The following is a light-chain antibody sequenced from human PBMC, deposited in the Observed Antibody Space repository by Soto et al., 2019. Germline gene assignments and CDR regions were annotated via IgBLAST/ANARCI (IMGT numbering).Light chain of an antibody. J-gene: IGLJ1*01. CDR3: SLYTSENAYV. V-gene: IGLV2-14*01. CDR2: EVS. Sequence: QSALTQPASVSGSPGQSITISCTGTSSDIGGYDYVSWYQHHPGKAPKLIIYEVSDRPSGVSTRFSGAKSGNTASLTISGLQAEDEADYYCSLYTSENAYVFGTGTKVTVL. CDR1: SSDIGGYDY.